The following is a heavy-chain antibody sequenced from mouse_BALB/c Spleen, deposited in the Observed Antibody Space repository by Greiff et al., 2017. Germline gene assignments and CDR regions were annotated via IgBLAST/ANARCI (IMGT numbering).Heavy chain of an antibody. Sequence: EVQRVESGPGLVKPSQSLSLTCTVTGYSITSDYAWNWIRQFPGNKLEWMGYISYSGSTSYNPSLKSRISITRDTSKNQFFLQLNSVTTEDTATYYCAREGDDYDEDYYAMDYWGQGTSVTVSS. J-gene: IGHJ4*01. V-gene: IGHV3-2*02. CDR3: AREGDDYDEDYYAMDY. D-gene: IGHD2-4*01. CDR1: GYSITSDYA. CDR2: ISYSGST.